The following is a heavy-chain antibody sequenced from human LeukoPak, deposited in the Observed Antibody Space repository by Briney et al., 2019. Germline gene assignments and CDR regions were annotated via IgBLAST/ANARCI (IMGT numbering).Heavy chain of an antibody. D-gene: IGHD7-27*01. CDR2: MSPASGNT. V-gene: IGHV1-8*01. Sequence: ASEKISCKESGDTFTRYERKWGRRATGQGREWMGWMSPASGNTGYAQEFQGRVTMTRDTSVSTAYMELNSLRSEDTAVYYCARGPPNWGFDYWGQGTLVTVSS. CDR1: GDTFTRYE. J-gene: IGHJ4*02. CDR3: ARGPPNWGFDY.